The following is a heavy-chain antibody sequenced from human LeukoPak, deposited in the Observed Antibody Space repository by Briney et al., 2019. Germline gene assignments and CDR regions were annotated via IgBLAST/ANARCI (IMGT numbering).Heavy chain of an antibody. CDR1: GFIVSSNH. D-gene: IGHD1-14*01. CDR2: IYRGGST. CDR3: ARFRDRTIDDAFDI. J-gene: IGHJ3*02. Sequence: GGSLRLSCAASGFIVSSNHMSWVRQAPGKGREGVSVIYRGGSTYFADSVKGRFSISRHNSKNTVSLQLNRLRPEDTAVYYCARFRDRTIDDAFDIWGQGTMVTVSS. V-gene: IGHV3-53*04.